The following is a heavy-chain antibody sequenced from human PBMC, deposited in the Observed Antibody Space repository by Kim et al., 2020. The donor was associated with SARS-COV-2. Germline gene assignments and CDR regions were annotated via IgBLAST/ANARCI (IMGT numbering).Heavy chain of an antibody. CDR1: GGSISSSNW. V-gene: IGHV4-4*02. J-gene: IGHJ6*02. Sequence: SETLSLTCAVSGGSISSSNWWSWVRQPPGKWLEWIGEIYHSGSTNYNPSLKSRVTISVDKSKNQFSLKLSSVTAADTAVYYCARDLRGYCSGGSCSDGMDVWAKGPRSPSP. CDR3: ARDLRGYCSGGSCSDGMDV. CDR2: IYHSGST. D-gene: IGHD2-15*01.